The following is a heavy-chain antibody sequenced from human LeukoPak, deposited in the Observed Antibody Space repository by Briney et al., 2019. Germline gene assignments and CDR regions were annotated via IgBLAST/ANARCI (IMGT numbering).Heavy chain of an antibody. J-gene: IGHJ4*02. CDR3: ASGRRETHPEHIVVVTAQGNSGNDY. Sequence: PSETLSLTCTVSGGSISGSSYYWGWIRQPSGKGLEWIGEINHSGSTNYNPSLKSRVTISVDTSKNQFSLKLSSVTAADTAVYYCASGRRETHPEHIVVVTAQGNSGNDYWGQGTLVTVSS. V-gene: IGHV4-39*07. D-gene: IGHD2-21*02. CDR1: GGSISGSSYY. CDR2: INHSGST.